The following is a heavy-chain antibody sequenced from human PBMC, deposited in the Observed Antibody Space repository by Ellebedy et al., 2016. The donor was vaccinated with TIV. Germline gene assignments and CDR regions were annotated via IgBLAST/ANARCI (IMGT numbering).Heavy chain of an antibody. CDR1: GFTFSKYA. CDR2: ISGTVGNT. V-gene: IGHV3-23*01. D-gene: IGHD3-10*01. J-gene: IGHJ4*02. CDR3: ARVTYGSGTFDF. Sequence: GESLKISCAASGFTFSKYAMAWVRQAPGKGLEWVSTISGTVGNTYYPDSVKGRFTISRDNSENTLSLQMHSLSAEDTALNYCARVTYGSGTFDFWGQGILVTVSS.